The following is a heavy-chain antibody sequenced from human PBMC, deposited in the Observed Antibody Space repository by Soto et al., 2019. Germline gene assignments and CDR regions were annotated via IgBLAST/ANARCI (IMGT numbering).Heavy chain of an antibody. J-gene: IGHJ6*02. CDR1: GGTFSSYA. D-gene: IGHD3-16*01. Sequence: QVQLVQSGAEVKKPGSSVKVSCKASGGTFSSYAINWVRQAPGQGLEWMGGIIPIFGTADYAQKFQGRVTITADESTSTSYRELRSVSSEARAVYECARAVAGGVCYYSGMDVWGHGTTVTVSS. CDR3: ARAVAGGVCYYSGMDV. CDR2: IIPIFGTA. V-gene: IGHV1-69*12.